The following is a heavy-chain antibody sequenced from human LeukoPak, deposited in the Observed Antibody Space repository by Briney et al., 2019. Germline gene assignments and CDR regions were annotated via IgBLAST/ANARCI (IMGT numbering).Heavy chain of an antibody. CDR1: GGTFSSYA. CDR3: ARSQEEIRDYDFWSGINWFDP. V-gene: IGHV1-69*05. Sequence: ASVTVSCKASGGTFSSYAISWVRQAPGQGLEWMGGIIPIFGTANYAQKFQGRVTITTDESTSTAYVELSSLRSEDTAVYYCARSQEEIRDYDFWSGINWFDPWGQGTLVTVSS. CDR2: IIPIFGTA. D-gene: IGHD3-3*01. J-gene: IGHJ5*02.